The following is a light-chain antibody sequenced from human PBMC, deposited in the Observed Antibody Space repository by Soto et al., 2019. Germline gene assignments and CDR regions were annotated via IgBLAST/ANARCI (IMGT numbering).Light chain of an antibody. V-gene: IGKV1-5*03. Sequence: DIQMTQSPSTQSASVGDRVIITCRASQSIINWLAWYQQKPGRAPRSLIHKASSLESGVPSRFSGSGSGTEFTLTISSLQPDDFATYYCQQYKSYPWTFGQGTKVEIK. CDR3: QQYKSYPWT. CDR2: KAS. J-gene: IGKJ1*01. CDR1: QSIINW.